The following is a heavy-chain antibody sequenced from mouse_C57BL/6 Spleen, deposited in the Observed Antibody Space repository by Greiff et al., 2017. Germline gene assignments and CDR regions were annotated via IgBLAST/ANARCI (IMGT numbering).Heavy chain of an antibody. Sequence: VQLQESGPGLVAPSQSLSITCTVSGFSLTSYGVSWVRQPPGKGLEWLGVIWGDGSTNYHSALISRLSISKDNSKSQVFLKLNSLQPDDTATYYGAKQGTYYDWGWFAYWGQGTLVTVSA. CDR1: GFSLTSYG. D-gene: IGHD2-4*01. J-gene: IGHJ3*01. CDR3: AKQGTYYDWGWFAY. CDR2: IWGDGST. V-gene: IGHV2-3*01.